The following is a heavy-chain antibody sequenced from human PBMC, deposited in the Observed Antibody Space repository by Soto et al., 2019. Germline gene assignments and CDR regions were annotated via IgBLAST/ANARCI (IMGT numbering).Heavy chain of an antibody. Sequence: GASVKVSCKASGYTFTSYGISWVRQAPGQGLEWMGWISAYNGNTNYAQKLQGRVTMTTDTSTSTAYMELRSLRSDDTAVYYCARYYYGSGSYYYFDYWGQGTLLTVSS. CDR1: GYTFTSYG. CDR3: ARYYYGSGSYYYFDY. V-gene: IGHV1-18*04. CDR2: ISAYNGNT. D-gene: IGHD3-10*01. J-gene: IGHJ4*02.